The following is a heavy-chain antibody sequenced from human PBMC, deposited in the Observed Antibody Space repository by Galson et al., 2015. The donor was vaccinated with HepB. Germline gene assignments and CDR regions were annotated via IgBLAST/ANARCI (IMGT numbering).Heavy chain of an antibody. Sequence: SLRLSCAASGFTFSRYAMHWVRQAPGKGLEWVAVISYDGSNKYYADSVKGRFTISRDNSKNTLYLQMNSLRAEDTAVYYCARELGTAMVTPLDYWGQGTLVTVSS. CDR2: ISYDGSNK. D-gene: IGHD5-18*01. CDR1: GFTFSRYA. V-gene: IGHV3-30-3*01. J-gene: IGHJ4*02. CDR3: ARELGTAMVTPLDY.